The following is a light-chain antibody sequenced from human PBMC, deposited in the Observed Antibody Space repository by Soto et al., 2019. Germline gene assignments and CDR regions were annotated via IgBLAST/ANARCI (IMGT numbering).Light chain of an antibody. V-gene: IGKV3-11*01. CDR3: QHRAGWPPALT. J-gene: IGKJ4*01. CDR1: ESVSNS. Sequence: ETVLTQSPATLSLSPGERATLSCRASESVSNSLAWYQHKPGQAPRLLIYNASNRATGIPARFSGSGSGTDFTHTISSLEPEDFAVYFCQHRAGWPPALTFGGGTKVEIK. CDR2: NAS.